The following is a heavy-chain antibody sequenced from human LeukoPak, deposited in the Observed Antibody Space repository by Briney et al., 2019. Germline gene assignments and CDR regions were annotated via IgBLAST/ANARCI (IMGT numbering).Heavy chain of an antibody. D-gene: IGHD5-12*01. CDR3: ARAKVVADDYYYYGMDV. CDR1: GFTFSSHA. J-gene: IGHJ6*02. CDR2: ISYDGSSK. V-gene: IGHV3-30-3*01. Sequence: GGSLRLSCAASGFTFSSHAMHWVRQAPGKGLEWVAVISYDGSSKYYADSVKGRFTISRDNSKNTLYLQMNSLRAEDTAVYYCARAKVVADDYYYYGMDVWGQGTTVTVSS.